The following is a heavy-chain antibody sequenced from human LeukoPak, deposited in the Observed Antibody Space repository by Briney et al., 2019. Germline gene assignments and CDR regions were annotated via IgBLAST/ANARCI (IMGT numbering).Heavy chain of an antibody. V-gene: IGHV3-48*04. D-gene: IGHD1-26*01. J-gene: IGHJ6*02. CDR1: GFTFSSYA. CDR2: ISSSGSTI. Sequence: PGRSLRLSCAASGFTFSSYAMHWVRQAPGKGLEWVSYISSSGSTIYYADSVKGRFTISGDNAKNSLYLQMNSLRAEDTAVYYCARDRYSGYYYYYYGMDVWGQGTTVTVSS. CDR3: ARDRYSGYYYYYYGMDV.